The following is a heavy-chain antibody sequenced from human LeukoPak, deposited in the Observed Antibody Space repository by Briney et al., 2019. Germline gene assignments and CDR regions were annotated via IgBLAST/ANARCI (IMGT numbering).Heavy chain of an antibody. V-gene: IGHV1-69*13. CDR2: IIPIFGTA. CDR3: ASGATEMATIELPPGFDY. D-gene: IGHD5-24*01. CDR1: GYTFTNYG. Sequence: GASVKVSCKASGYTFTNYGITWVRQAPGQGLEWMGGIIPIFGTANYAQKFQGRVTITADESTSTAYMELSSLRSEDTAVYYCASGATEMATIELPPGFDYWGQGTLVTVSS. J-gene: IGHJ4*02.